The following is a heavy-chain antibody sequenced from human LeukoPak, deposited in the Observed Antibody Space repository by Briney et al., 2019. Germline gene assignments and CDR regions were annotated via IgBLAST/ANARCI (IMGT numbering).Heavy chain of an antibody. D-gene: IGHD2-15*01. CDR1: GFTFGSYS. CDR3: AKEGGHSYDYFDY. V-gene: IGHV3-23*01. CDR2: ISSGGST. Sequence: GGSLRLSCAASGFTFGSYSMSWVRQAPGKGLEWVSGISSGGSTSHADSVQGRFTISRDNSKNMLYLQMSSLRAEDTALYYCAKEGGHSYDYFDYWGQGTLVTVSS. J-gene: IGHJ4*02.